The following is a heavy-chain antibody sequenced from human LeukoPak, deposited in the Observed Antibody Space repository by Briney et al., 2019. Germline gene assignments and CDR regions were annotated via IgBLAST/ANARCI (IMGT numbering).Heavy chain of an antibody. Sequence: PSETLSLTCTVSGYSISSGYYWGWIRQPPGKGLEWIGSISYSGSTYYNPSLKSRVTISVDTSKNQFSLKLSSVTAADTAVYYCAREGYYASDNWFDPWGQGTLVTVSS. CDR1: GYSISSGYY. CDR3: AREGYYASDNWFDP. V-gene: IGHV4-38-2*02. J-gene: IGHJ5*02. CDR2: ISYSGST. D-gene: IGHD1-26*01.